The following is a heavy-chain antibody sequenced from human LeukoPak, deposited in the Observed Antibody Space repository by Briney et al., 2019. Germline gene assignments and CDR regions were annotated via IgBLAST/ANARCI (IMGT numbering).Heavy chain of an antibody. J-gene: IGHJ4*02. CDR2: INHSGST. D-gene: IGHD3-22*01. V-gene: IGHV4-34*01. Sequence: SETLSLTRAVYGGSFSGYYWSWICQPPGKGLEWIGEINHSGSTNYNPSLKSRVTISVDTSKNQFSLKLSSVTAADTAVYYCARGGHYYDSSGYFDYWGQGTLVTVSS. CDR3: ARGGHYYDSSGYFDY. CDR1: GGSFSGYY.